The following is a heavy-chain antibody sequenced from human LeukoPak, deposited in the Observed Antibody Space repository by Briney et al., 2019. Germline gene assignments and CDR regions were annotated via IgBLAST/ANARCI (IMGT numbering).Heavy chain of an antibody. CDR2: INWNGGST. D-gene: IGHD1-26*01. Sequence: PGGSLRLSCAASGFTFDDYGMSWVRQAPGKGLEWVSGINWNGGSTGYADSVKGRFTISRDNAKNSLYLQMNSLRAEDTALYYCAKGDRSGSYSYFDYWGQGTLVTVSS. CDR1: GFTFDDYG. CDR3: AKGDRSGSYSYFDY. V-gene: IGHV3-20*04. J-gene: IGHJ4*02.